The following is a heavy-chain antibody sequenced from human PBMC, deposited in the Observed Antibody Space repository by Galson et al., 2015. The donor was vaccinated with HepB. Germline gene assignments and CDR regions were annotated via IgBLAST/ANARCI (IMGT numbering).Heavy chain of an antibody. Sequence: SLRLSCAASGFTFSSYGMHWVRQAPGKGLEWVAVISYDGSNKYYADSVKGRFTISRDNSKNTLYLQMNSLRAEDTAVYYCAKPDTAKAFDIWGQGTMVTVSS. D-gene: IGHD5-18*01. J-gene: IGHJ3*02. V-gene: IGHV3-30*18. CDR2: ISYDGSNK. CDR1: GFTFSSYG. CDR3: AKPDTAKAFDI.